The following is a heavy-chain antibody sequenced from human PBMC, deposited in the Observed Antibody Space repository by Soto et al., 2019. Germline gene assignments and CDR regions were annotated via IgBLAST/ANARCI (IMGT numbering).Heavy chain of an antibody. CDR2: ISTSGTI. J-gene: IGHJ5*02. Sequence: EVQLVESGGGLVQPGGSLRLSCAASGFTFSSYSMNWVRQAPGKGLEWVSYISTSGTIYYADSVKGRFTISRDNAKNSLSLQMNSMRDEDTGVYYCARSAEYDSSGYYYLNRFAPWGQGPLVTVSS. CDR3: ARSAEYDSSGYYYLNRFAP. V-gene: IGHV3-48*02. CDR1: GFTFSSYS. D-gene: IGHD3-22*01.